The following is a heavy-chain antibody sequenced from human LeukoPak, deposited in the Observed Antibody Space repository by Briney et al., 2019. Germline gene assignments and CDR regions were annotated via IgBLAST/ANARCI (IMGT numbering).Heavy chain of an antibody. J-gene: IGHJ6*03. CDR3: AREGLWERVPLGDYDMDV. D-gene: IGHD1-26*01. CDR1: GYTFTSYY. V-gene: IGHV1-46*01. CDR2: INPSGGST. Sequence: ASVKVSCKASGYTFTSYYMHWVRQAPGQGLEWMGIINPSGGSTSYAQKFQGRVTMTRDTSTSTVYMELSSLRSEDTAVYYCAREGLWERVPLGDYDMDVWGKGTTVTISS.